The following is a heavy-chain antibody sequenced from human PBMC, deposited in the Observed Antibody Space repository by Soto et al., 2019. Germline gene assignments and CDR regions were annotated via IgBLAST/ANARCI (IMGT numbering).Heavy chain of an antibody. V-gene: IGHV3-30*18. Sequence: PGGSLRLSCTGSGFTFGNYGMHWARQAPGKGLGWVASTSYDGNNKYYADSLKGRFTISRDNSKKMVYLQMTSLGPEDTAVYYCAKGGGSARDFDYWGQGALVTVSS. J-gene: IGHJ4*02. CDR2: TSYDGNNK. CDR1: GFTFGNYG. D-gene: IGHD1-26*01. CDR3: AKGGGSARDFDY.